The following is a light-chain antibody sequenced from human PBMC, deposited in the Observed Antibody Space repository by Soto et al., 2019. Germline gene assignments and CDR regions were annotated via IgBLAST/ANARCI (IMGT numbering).Light chain of an antibody. CDR3: QQYGASPFT. J-gene: IGKJ3*01. V-gene: IGKV3-20*01. CDR1: RHVYINA. CDR2: GAS. Sequence: VVLTQSPATLSLSPGERATLSCRASRHVYINALAWYQQKPGRTPILLIFGASTRATDIPDRFSGTGSGTDFSLTINGVEPEDSAVYYCQQYGASPFTFGPGTRVEI.